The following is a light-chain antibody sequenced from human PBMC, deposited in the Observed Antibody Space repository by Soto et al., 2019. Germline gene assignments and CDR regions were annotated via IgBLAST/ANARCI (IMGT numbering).Light chain of an antibody. J-gene: IGKJ1*01. CDR1: QSVGSS. CDR3: QQYGSSGT. V-gene: IGKV3-20*01. CDR2: GAS. Sequence: IVLTQSPGTLSLSAGERETLSGRASQSVGSSLSWYQQKPGQAPRRLIYGASSRATGIPDRFSGSGPGTDFTLTISRLEPEDFAVYYCQQYGSSGTFGQGTKVDIK.